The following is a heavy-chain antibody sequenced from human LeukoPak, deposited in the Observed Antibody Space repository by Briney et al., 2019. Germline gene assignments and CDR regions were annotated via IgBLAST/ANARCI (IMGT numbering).Heavy chain of an antibody. CDR2: MYSTGSN. CDR3: AREPTSGREPTSGRPLDY. D-gene: IGHD5-12*01. Sequence: PSETLSLTCPVSGGSISGYFWTWIRQPAGKGLEWIGRMYSTGSNNYNPSLKSRVTMSLDTSKTHFSLNLTSVTAADTAVYSCAREPTSGREPTSGRPLDYWGQGTLSPSPQ. V-gene: IGHV4-4*07. CDR1: GGSISGYF. J-gene: IGHJ4*02.